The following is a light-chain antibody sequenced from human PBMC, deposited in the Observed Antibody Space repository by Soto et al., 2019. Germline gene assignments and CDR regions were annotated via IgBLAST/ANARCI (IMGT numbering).Light chain of an antibody. CDR3: AAWDDSLNGPV. V-gene: IGLV1-44*01. CDR2: SNN. CDR1: SSNIGSNT. J-gene: IGLJ3*02. Sequence: QSVLTQPPSASGTPGQWVTISCSGSSSNIGSNTVNWYQQLPGPAPKLLIYSNNQRPSGVPDRFSGSKSGTSASLAISGLQSEDEADYYCAAWDDSLNGPVFGGGTKLTVL.